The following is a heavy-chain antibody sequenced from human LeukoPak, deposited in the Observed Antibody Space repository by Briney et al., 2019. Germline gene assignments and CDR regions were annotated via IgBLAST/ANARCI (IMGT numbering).Heavy chain of an antibody. CDR3: ARDGDSGSSLFDY. Sequence: SETLSLTCTVSGGSISSHFWSWIRQPPGKGLEWIGYIHYSGSTNYNPSLKSRDTISVDTSKNQFSLKLSSVTAADTAVYYCARDGDSGSSLFDYWGQGTLVTVSS. D-gene: IGHD1-26*01. J-gene: IGHJ4*02. V-gene: IGHV4-59*11. CDR2: IHYSGST. CDR1: GGSISSHF.